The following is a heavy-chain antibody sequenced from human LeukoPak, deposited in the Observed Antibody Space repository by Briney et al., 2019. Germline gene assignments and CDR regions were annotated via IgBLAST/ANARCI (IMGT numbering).Heavy chain of an antibody. Sequence: TSAETLSLTCTLSGGSVSIVDYYWSWLRQPPGKGLELIGNIYYSGSTYYNRSLKSRVTISVYTSKNLFSPKLSSVTAAHTAVYYCARVHGSGSYYLPGWGQGTLVTVSS. J-gene: IGHJ4*02. D-gene: IGHD3-10*01. CDR1: GGSVSIVDYY. V-gene: IGHV4-30-4*01. CDR3: ARVHGSGSYYLPG. CDR2: IYYSGST.